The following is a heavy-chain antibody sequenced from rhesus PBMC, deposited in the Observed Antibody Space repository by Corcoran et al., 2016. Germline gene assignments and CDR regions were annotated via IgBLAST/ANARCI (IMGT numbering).Heavy chain of an antibody. J-gene: IGHJ4*01. CDR1: GGSFSGSS. Sequence: QVQLQESGPGLVKPSETLSLTCAVSGGSFSGSSWYLIRQPPGKVLEWIGYIGGSSGSTYYNPSLKSRVTISTDTSKNQFSLKLSAVTAADTAVDYCARDLIAHSWDYWGQGVLVTVSS. V-gene: IGHV4-165*01. D-gene: IGHD1-38*01. CDR2: IGGSSGST. CDR3: ARDLIAHSWDY.